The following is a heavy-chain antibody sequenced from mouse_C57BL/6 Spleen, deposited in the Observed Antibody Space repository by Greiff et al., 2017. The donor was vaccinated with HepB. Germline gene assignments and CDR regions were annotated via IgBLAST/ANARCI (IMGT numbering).Heavy chain of an antibody. CDR2: INPGSGGT. J-gene: IGHJ4*01. CDR3: ARGYYYGRGLYAMDD. V-gene: IGHV1-54*01. Sequence: VQLVESGAELVRPGTSVKVSCKASGYAFTNYLIEWVKQRPGQGLEWIGVINPGSGGTNYNEKFKGKATLTADKSSSTAYMQLSSLTSEDSAVYFCARGYYYGRGLYAMDDWGQGTSVTVSS. CDR1: GYAFTNYL. D-gene: IGHD1-1*01.